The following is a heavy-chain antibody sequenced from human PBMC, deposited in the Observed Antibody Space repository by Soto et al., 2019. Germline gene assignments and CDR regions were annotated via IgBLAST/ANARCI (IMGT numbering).Heavy chain of an antibody. D-gene: IGHD2-2*01. CDR3: ARRGIVVVPAARGNWFDP. CDR2: IYYSGST. Sequence: QLQLQESGPGLVKPSETLSLTCTVSGGSISSSSYYWGWIRQPPGKGLEWIGSIYYSGSTYYNPSLKSRVTISGDTSKNQFSLKLSSVTAADTAVYYCARRGIVVVPAARGNWFDPWGQGTLVTVSS. CDR1: GGSISSSSYY. V-gene: IGHV4-39*01. J-gene: IGHJ5*02.